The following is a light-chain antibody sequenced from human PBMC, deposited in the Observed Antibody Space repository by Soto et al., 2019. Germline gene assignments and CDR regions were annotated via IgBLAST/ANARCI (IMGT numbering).Light chain of an antibody. CDR1: QVIGNY. J-gene: IGKJ3*01. CDR3: QYSRHLPI. V-gene: IGKV1-27*01. CDR2: GAY. Sequence: DIQMTQSKSSLSSSVGDRVTITCRASQVIGNYLAWYQQKPGKSPKLLIYGAYTLQSGAQSRFSGSGSGTDFTLTISSLQPEDVATYYCQYSRHLPIFGPGTKVDIK.